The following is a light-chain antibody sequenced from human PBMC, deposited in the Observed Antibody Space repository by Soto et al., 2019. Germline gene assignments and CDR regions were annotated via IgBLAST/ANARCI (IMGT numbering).Light chain of an antibody. CDR2: WAS. CDR1: QSVLYSSNNKNY. V-gene: IGKV4-1*01. J-gene: IGKJ1*01. Sequence: DIVMTQSPDSLAVSLGERATINCKSSQSVLYSSNNKNYLAWYQQKPGQPPKLLINWASTRESGVPDRFSGSGSVTDFTLTISSLQAEDVAVYYCQQYYSTPWTFGQGTKVEIK. CDR3: QQYYSTPWT.